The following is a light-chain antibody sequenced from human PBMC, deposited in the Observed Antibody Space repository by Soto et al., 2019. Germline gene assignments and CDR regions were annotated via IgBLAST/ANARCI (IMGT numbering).Light chain of an antibody. V-gene: IGLV1-44*01. Sequence: QSVLTQPPSASGTPGQRVTISCSGSSSNIGSNTVNWYHQLPGTAPKLLIYSNNQRPSGVPDRFSGSKSGTSASLAISGLQSENEADYYCAAWDDSLNGYGFGTGTKVTVL. CDR3: AAWDDSLNGYG. CDR1: SSNIGSNT. CDR2: SNN. J-gene: IGLJ1*01.